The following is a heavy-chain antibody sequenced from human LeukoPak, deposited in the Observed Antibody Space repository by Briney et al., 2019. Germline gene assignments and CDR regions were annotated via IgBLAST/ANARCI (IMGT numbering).Heavy chain of an antibody. D-gene: IGHD3-10*01. CDR3: ARLRVSGSYLYYFDY. V-gene: IGHV4-4*09. Sequence: PSETLSLTCTVSNGSISSYHWSWVRQPPGKGLEWIGYILTSGTTNYNPSLKSRLTISVDTSKNRFTLKLSSVTAADTAVYCCARLRVSGSYLYYFDYWGQGTLVTVSS. CDR1: NGSISSYH. J-gene: IGHJ4*02. CDR2: ILTSGTT.